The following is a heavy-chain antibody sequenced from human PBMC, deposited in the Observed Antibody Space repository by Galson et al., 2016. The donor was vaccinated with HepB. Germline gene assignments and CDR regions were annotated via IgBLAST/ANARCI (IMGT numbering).Heavy chain of an antibody. D-gene: IGHD3-3*01. CDR3: TRGGTIAPAY. CDR2: IRSNTYGGTT. J-gene: IGHJ4*02. CDR1: GFTFGDYA. V-gene: IGHV3-49*03. Sequence: SLRLSCAASGFTFGDYAMCWFRQAPGKGLEWVGFIRSNTYGGTTDYAASVKGRFSISRDDSKSIAYLQMNSLKTEDTAVYYCTRGGTIAPAYWGQGTLVTVSS.